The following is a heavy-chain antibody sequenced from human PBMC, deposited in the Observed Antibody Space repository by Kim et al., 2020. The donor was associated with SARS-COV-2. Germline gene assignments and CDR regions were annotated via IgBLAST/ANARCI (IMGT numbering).Heavy chain of an antibody. J-gene: IGHJ4*02. CDR1: GFTFSSYA. CDR2: ISGSGGST. V-gene: IGHV3-23*01. Sequence: GGSLRLSCAASGFTFSSYAMSWVRQAPGKGLEWVSAISGSGGSTYYADSVKGRFTISRDNSKNTLYLQMNSLRAEDTAVYYCAKDPLSPVWFGGLFLDDFVDWGQGTLVTVSS. D-gene: IGHD3-10*01. CDR3: AKDPLSPVWFGGLFLDDFVD.